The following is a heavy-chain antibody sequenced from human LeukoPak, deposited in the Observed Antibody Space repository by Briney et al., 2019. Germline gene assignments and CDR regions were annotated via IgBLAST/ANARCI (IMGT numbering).Heavy chain of an antibody. CDR3: ARGPGKYSTTWYAGI. V-gene: IGHV3-30*03. CDR1: GFTVSSNY. Sequence: GGSLRLSCAASGFTVSSNYINWVRQALGKGLEWVAVVSYDGSNKYYADSVKGRFTISRDNSKNTLYLQMNSLRPEDTAVFYCARGPGKYSTTWYAGIWGQGTLVTVSS. CDR2: VSYDGSNK. J-gene: IGHJ4*02. D-gene: IGHD6-13*01.